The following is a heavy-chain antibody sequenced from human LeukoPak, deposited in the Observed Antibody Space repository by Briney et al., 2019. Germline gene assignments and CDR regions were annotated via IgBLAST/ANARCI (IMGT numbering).Heavy chain of an antibody. CDR1: GGSFSGYY. CDR2: IYYSGST. CDR3: ARGVDWFDP. V-gene: IGHV4-59*12. J-gene: IGHJ5*02. D-gene: IGHD2-15*01. Sequence: KASETLSLTCAVSGGSFSGYYWNWIRQPPGNGLEWIGYIYYSGSTNYNPSLKSRVTISVDTSKNQFSLKLSSVTAANTAVYYCARGVDWFDPWGQGTLVTVSS.